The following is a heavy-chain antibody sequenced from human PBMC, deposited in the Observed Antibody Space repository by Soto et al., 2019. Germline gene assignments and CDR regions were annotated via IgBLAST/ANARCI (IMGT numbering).Heavy chain of an antibody. CDR2: INHSGST. CDR3: AREDYYEPFDY. CDR1: GGSFSGYY. Sequence: SETLSLTCAVYGGSFSGYYWSWIRLPPGKGMEWIGEINHSGSTNYNPSLKRRVTISVDTSKNQFSLKLSSVTAADTAVYYCAREDYYEPFDYWGQGTLVTVSS. D-gene: IGHD3-22*01. V-gene: IGHV4-34*01. J-gene: IGHJ4*02.